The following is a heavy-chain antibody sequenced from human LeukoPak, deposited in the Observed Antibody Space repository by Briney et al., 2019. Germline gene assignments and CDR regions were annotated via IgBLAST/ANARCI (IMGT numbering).Heavy chain of an antibody. CDR3: ARDRDKYFYGWGGHYPDYCYPVDV. D-gene: IGHD3-10*01. Sequence: SGTLSLTCVVSGGSISSSNWWSWVRQPPGKGLEWIGEIYHSGSTNYNPSLKSRVTISIDTSRNKFSLKLSSVTVADTAVYYCARDRDKYFYGWGGHYPDYCYPVDVWGQGTPVTVSS. J-gene: IGHJ6*02. CDR2: IYHSGST. CDR1: GGSISSSNW. V-gene: IGHV4-4*02.